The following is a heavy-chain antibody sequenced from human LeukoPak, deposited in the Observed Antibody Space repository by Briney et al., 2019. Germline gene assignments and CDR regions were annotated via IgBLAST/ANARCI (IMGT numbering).Heavy chain of an antibody. D-gene: IGHD3-10*01. CDR1: GFTFSNYD. CDR3: ARGFGYGMDV. V-gene: IGHV3-13*04. J-gene: IGHJ6*02. Sequence: PGGSLRLSCAASGFTFSNYDMNWVRQATGKGLEWVSAIGTAGDTYYPGFVKGRFTISRENAKNSLYLQMNSLRAGDTAVYYCARGFGYGMDVWGQGTTVTVSS. CDR2: IGTAGDT.